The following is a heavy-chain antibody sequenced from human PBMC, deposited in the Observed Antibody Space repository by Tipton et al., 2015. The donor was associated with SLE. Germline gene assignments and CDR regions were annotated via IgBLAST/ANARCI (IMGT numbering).Heavy chain of an antibody. V-gene: IGHV4-34*01. CDR3: ARGPSHTHIVVVPAAYPRGALDL. CDR2: INHSGST. Sequence: TLSLTCAVYGGSFSGYYWSWIRQPPGKGLEWIGEINHSGSTNYNPSLKSRVTISVDTSKNQFSLKLSSVTAADTAVYYCARGPSHTHIVVVPAAYPRGALDLWGQGTMVPVAS. CDR1: GGSFSGYY. D-gene: IGHD2-2*01. J-gene: IGHJ3*01.